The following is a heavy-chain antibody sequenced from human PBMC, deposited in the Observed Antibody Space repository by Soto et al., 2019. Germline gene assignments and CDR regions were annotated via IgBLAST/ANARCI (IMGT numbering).Heavy chain of an antibody. Sequence: SETLSLTCTVSGGAISSSSYYWGWIRQPPGKGLEWIGSIYYSGSTYYNPSLKSRVTISVDTSKNQFSLKLSSVTAADTAVYYCARRRGSYYYYYGMDVWGQGTTVTVSS. D-gene: IGHD6-25*01. CDR2: IYYSGST. V-gene: IGHV4-39*01. CDR3: ARRRGSYYYYYGMDV. J-gene: IGHJ6*02. CDR1: GGAISSSSYY.